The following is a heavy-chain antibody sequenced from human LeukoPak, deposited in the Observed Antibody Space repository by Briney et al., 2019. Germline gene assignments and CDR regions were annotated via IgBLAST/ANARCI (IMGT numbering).Heavy chain of an antibody. CDR3: ARDPPNYYDSSGLDY. J-gene: IGHJ4*02. CDR1: GFTFSSYS. Sequence: GGSLRLSCVASGFTFSSYSFNWVRQAPGKGMEWVSYISVGGRIMSYADSVRGRFTISRDDAKNSIYLQMNSLRAEDTAVYYCARDPPNYYDSSGLDYWGQGTLVTVSS. CDR2: ISVGGRIM. V-gene: IGHV3-48*01. D-gene: IGHD3-22*01.